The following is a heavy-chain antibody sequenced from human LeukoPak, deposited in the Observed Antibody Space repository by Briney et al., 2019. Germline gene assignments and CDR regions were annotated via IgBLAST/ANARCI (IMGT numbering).Heavy chain of an antibody. J-gene: IGHJ4*02. D-gene: IGHD6-19*01. Sequence: GGSLRPSCAASGFPFSRYGMHWVRQAPGKGLEWVAVIWYEGSNKYYADSVKGRFTISRDNSKNTLYLQMNSLRAEDTAVYYCARDINSGWSFDYWGQGTLVTVSS. CDR2: IWYEGSNK. CDR1: GFPFSRYG. CDR3: ARDINSGWSFDY. V-gene: IGHV3-33*01.